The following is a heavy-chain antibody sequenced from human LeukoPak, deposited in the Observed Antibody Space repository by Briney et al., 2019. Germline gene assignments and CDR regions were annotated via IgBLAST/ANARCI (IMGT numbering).Heavy chain of an antibody. D-gene: IGHD3-3*01. V-gene: IGHV1-46*01. J-gene: IGHJ4*02. CDR2: INPSGGST. CDR3: ASPNPDFWSGFTY. CDR1: GYTFTGYY. Sequence: ASVKVSCKASGYTFTGYYMHWVRQAPGQGLEWMGIINPSGGSTSYAQKFQGRVTMTRDTSTSTVYMELSSLRSEDTAVYYCASPNPDFWSGFTYWGQGTLVTVSS.